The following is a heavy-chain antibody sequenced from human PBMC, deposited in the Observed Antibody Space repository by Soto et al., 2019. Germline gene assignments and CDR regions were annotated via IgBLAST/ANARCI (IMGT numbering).Heavy chain of an antibody. V-gene: IGHV3-66*01. CDR2: IYSGGST. CDR3: ARAQILTALVFDY. Sequence: EVQLVESGGGLVQPGGSLRLSWAASGFTVSRNYMSWVRQAPGKGLEWVSVIYSGGSTYYADSVKGRFTISRDNSKNTLYLQMNSLRAEDTAVYYCARAQILTALVFDYWGQGTLVTVSS. J-gene: IGHJ4*02. CDR1: GFTVSRNY. D-gene: IGHD3-9*01.